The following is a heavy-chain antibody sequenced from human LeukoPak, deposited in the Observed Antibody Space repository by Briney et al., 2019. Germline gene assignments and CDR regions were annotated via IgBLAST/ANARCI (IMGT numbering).Heavy chain of an antibody. J-gene: IGHJ4*02. D-gene: IGHD6-13*01. Sequence: PGGSLRLSCAASGFTFSSYAMSWVRQAPEKGLEWVSAITGGGGSTFYADPVKGRFTISRDNAKNSLYLQMNSLRAEDTAVYYCATDLGSSRPNFWGQGILVTVSS. CDR1: GFTFSSYA. CDR3: ATDLGSSRPNF. CDR2: ITGGGGST. V-gene: IGHV3-23*01.